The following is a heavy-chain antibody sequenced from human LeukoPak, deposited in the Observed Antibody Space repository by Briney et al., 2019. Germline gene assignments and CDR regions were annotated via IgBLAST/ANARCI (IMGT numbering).Heavy chain of an antibody. CDR2: ISAYNGNT. CDR1: GYTFTSYG. CDR3: AKEGPGYPKVAGTFDY. Sequence: ASVKVSCKASGYTFTSYGISWVRQAPGQGLEWMGWISAYNGNTNYAQKLQGRVTMTRNTSISTAYMELSSLRSEDTAVYYCAKEGPGYPKVAGTFDYWGQGTLVTVAS. D-gene: IGHD6-19*01. J-gene: IGHJ4*02. V-gene: IGHV1-18*01.